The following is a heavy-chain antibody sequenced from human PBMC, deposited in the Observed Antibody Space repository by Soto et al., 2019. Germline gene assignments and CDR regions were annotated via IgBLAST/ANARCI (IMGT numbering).Heavy chain of an antibody. V-gene: IGHV5-51*01. CDR3: VRSWRVGAKTSYYGMDV. Sequence: GESLKISWKGSGYSFTTYWIGWVRQMPGKGLEWMGFIHCGDSDTRYSPSFQGQVSISADKSISTAYLQWRSLKASDSAMDYCVRSWRVGAKTSYYGMDVWGQGTTVTVSS. D-gene: IGHD1-26*01. CDR1: GYSFTTYW. J-gene: IGHJ6*02. CDR2: IHCGDSDT.